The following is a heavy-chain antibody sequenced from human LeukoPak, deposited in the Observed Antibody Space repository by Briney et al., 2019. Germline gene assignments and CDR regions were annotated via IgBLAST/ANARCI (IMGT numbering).Heavy chain of an antibody. J-gene: IGHJ6*03. V-gene: IGHV1-69*05. D-gene: IGHD2-15*01. CDR3: ARDAYCIGGSCYHHEYFYYMDV. Sequence: SVKLSCKASGGTFSSYAISWVRQAPGQGLEWMGGIIPIFGTANYAQKFQGRVTITTDESTSTAYMELSSLRSEDTAVYYCARDAYCIGGSCYHHEYFYYMDVWGKGTTVTVSS. CDR2: IIPIFGTA. CDR1: GGTFSSYA.